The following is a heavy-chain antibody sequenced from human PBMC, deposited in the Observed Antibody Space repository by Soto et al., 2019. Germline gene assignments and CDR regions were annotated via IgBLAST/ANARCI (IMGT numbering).Heavy chain of an antibody. CDR1: GFTFSSYG. Sequence: PGGSLRLSCAASGFTFSSYGMHWVRQAPGKGLEWVAVIWYDGSNKYYADSVKGRFTISRDNSKNTLYLQMNSLRAEDTAVYYSARDPPITIFGVVYYYYYGMDVWGQGTTVTVSS. J-gene: IGHJ6*02. V-gene: IGHV3-33*01. CDR3: ARDPPITIFGVVYYYYYGMDV. CDR2: IWYDGSNK. D-gene: IGHD3-3*01.